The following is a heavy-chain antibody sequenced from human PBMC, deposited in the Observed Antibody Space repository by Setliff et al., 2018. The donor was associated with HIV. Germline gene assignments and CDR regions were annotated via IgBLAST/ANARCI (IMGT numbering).Heavy chain of an antibody. J-gene: IGHJ4*02. V-gene: IGHV1-69*02. CDR2: SIPILGIG. CDR1: GGTFSSYT. Sequence: ASVKVSCKASGGTFSSYTINWVRQAPGQGLEWMGRSIPILGIGNDEQAQKFKGRVTFTADKSTSTVYMELSSLRSEDTAEYYCARADSSNWYHVDYWGQGTLVTVSS. D-gene: IGHD6-13*01. CDR3: ARADSSNWYHVDY.